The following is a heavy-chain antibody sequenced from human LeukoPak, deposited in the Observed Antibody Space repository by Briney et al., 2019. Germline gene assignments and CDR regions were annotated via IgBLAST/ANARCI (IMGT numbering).Heavy chain of an antibody. J-gene: IGHJ4*02. CDR1: GFTFSSYA. V-gene: IGHV3-23*01. CDR2: ISGSGGST. Sequence: PGGSLRLSCAVSGFTFSSYAMSWVRQAPGKGLEWVSAISGSGGSTYYADSVKGRFTISRDNSKNTLYLQMNSLRAEDTAVYYCAKGADIVVVPAAYNYFDYWGQGTLVTVSS. D-gene: IGHD2-2*01. CDR3: AKGADIVVVPAAYNYFDY.